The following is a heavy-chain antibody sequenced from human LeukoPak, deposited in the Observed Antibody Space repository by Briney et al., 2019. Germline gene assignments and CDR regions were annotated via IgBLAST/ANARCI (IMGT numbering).Heavy chain of an antibody. CDR3: ARVGSSSWFDP. V-gene: IGHV4-59*01. J-gene: IGHJ5*02. CDR2: IYYSGST. CDR1: GGSISSYY. Sequence: SETLSLTCTVSGGSISSYYWSWIRQPPGKGLEWIGYIYYSGSTNYNPSPKSRVTISVDTSKNQFSLKLSSVTAADTAVYYCARVGSSSWFDPWGQGTLVTVSS. D-gene: IGHD6-13*01.